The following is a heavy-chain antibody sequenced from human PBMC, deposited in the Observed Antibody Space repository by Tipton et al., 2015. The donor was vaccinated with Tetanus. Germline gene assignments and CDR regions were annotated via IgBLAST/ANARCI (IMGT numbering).Heavy chain of an antibody. D-gene: IGHD6-13*01. CDR3: ARGYSSSWYHNYYYYGMDV. CDR2: INHSGST. Sequence: TLSLTCAVYGGSFSGYYWSWIRQPPGKGLEWIGEINHSGSTNYNPSLKRRVTVSVDTSKNQFSLKLSSVTAADTAVYYCARGYSSSWYHNYYYYGMDVWGQGTTVTVSS. J-gene: IGHJ6*02. CDR1: GGSFSGYY. V-gene: IGHV4-34*01.